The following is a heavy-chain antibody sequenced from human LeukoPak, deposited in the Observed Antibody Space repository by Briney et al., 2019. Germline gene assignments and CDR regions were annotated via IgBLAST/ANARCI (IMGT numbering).Heavy chain of an antibody. D-gene: IGHD6-13*01. CDR2: IYYSGSTNYNPYTGSN. CDR1: GGSLSSHY. Sequence: SETLSLTCIVSGGSLSSHYWSWIRHPPGRGLEWIGYIYYSGSTNYNPYTGSNNYNPSVKSRVTISVAASKNQFSLQLFSVTAADTAVYYCARQGRGAAAGNDYWGQGTLVTVSS. V-gene: IGHV4-59*08. J-gene: IGHJ4*02. CDR3: ARQGRGAAAGNDY.